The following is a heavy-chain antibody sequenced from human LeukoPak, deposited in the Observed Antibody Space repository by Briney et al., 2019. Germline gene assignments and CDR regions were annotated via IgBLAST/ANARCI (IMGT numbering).Heavy chain of an antibody. Sequence: ASVKVPCKASGYTFTSYDINWVRQATGQGLEWMGWMNPNSGNTGYAQKFQGRVTMTRNTSISTAYMELSSLRSEDTAVYYCAKQKEFSSGHTFDYWGQGTLVTVSS. V-gene: IGHV1-8*01. D-gene: IGHD3-22*01. J-gene: IGHJ4*02. CDR3: AKQKEFSSGHTFDY. CDR2: MNPNSGNT. CDR1: GYTFTSYD.